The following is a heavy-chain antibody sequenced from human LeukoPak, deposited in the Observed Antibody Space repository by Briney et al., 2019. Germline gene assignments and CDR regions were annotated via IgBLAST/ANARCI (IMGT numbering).Heavy chain of an antibody. Sequence: GGSLRLSFAASGFTFSDSYMTWIRQAPGKGLEWISHISSSGSVIYHADSVKGRFTISRDNTKNSLYLQMNSLRAEDTAVYYCARDYSSSWGSYYYYGMDVWGQGTTVTVSS. CDR3: ARDYSSSWGSYYYYGMDV. D-gene: IGHD6-13*01. CDR2: ISSSGSVI. CDR1: GFTFSDSY. J-gene: IGHJ6*02. V-gene: IGHV3-11*04.